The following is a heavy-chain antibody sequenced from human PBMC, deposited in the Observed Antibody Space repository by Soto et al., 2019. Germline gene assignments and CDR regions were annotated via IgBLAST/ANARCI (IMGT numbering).Heavy chain of an antibody. Sequence: EVQLLESGGALVQSGGSLRLSCAASGYTFSNFAMSWVRQAPGKGLEWVSGICGSGDNKDHADSVKGRFTISRDNSKNTLYLEMNSVRAEETVVYYCGKGTDVVLKGTPFRKVQYYDYYMEVWVNGTTVTVSS. V-gene: IGHV3-23*01. CDR2: ICGSGDNK. J-gene: IGHJ6*03. CDR3: GKGTDVVLKGTPFRKVQYYDYYMEV. CDR1: GYTFSNFA. D-gene: IGHD2-8*02.